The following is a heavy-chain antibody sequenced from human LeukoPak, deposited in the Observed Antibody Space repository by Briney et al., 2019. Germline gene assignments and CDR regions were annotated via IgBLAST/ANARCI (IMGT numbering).Heavy chain of an antibody. CDR2: ISSNGGST. V-gene: IGHV3-64D*06. CDR1: GVSFSNYG. J-gene: IGHJ3*02. CDR3: VKGLPSITMIVVDPDAFDI. D-gene: IGHD3-22*01. Sequence: GRSLRLSCAASGVSFSNYGMHWVRQAPGKGLEYVSAISSNGGSTYYADSVKGRFTISRDNSKNTLYLQMSSLRAEDTAVYYCVKGLPSITMIVVDPDAFDIWGQGTMVTVSS.